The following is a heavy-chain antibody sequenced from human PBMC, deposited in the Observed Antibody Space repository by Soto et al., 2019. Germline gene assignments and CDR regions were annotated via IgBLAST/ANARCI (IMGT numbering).Heavy chain of an antibody. CDR1: GFTFYNYA. CDR2: ITGSGSDT. Sequence: EVQVLESGGGLVQPGGSLRLSCAASGFTFYNYAMVWVRQAPGKGLEWVSAITGSGSDTYYVDSVKGRFTISRDNSENTLYLQMNSLRAEDTAIYYCAKLGSSSWSPHYYFDYWGQGTLVTVSS. J-gene: IGHJ4*02. CDR3: AKLGSSSWSPHYYFDY. D-gene: IGHD2-2*01. V-gene: IGHV3-23*01.